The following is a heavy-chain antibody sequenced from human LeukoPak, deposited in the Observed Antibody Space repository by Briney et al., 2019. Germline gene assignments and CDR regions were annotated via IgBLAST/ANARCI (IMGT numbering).Heavy chain of an antibody. CDR1: GFTFSSYA. CDR3: ARRPSE. J-gene: IGHJ4*02. V-gene: IGHV3-66*04. Sequence: GGSLRLSCAASGFTFSSYAMSWVRQAPGKGLEWVSVIYSGGSTYYADSVKGRFTISRDNSKNTLYLQMNSLRAEDTAVYYCARRPSEWGQGTLVTVSS. CDR2: IYSGGST.